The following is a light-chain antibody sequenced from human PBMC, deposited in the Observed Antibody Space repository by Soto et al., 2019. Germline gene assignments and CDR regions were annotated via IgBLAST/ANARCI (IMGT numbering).Light chain of an antibody. CDR3: SSFTDGNHLV. V-gene: IGLV2-8*01. J-gene: IGLJ1*01. Sequence: QSVLTQSPSASGSPGQSVTISCTGTSSDIGGYNSVSWYQQHPGKAPKVMIYDVTKRPSGVPDRFSGSKSGNTASLTVSALQAEDEADYYCSSFTDGNHLVSGTGTRSPS. CDR2: DVT. CDR1: SSDIGGYNS.